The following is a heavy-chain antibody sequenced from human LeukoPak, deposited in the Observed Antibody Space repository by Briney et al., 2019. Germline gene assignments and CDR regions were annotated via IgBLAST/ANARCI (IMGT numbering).Heavy chain of an antibody. J-gene: IGHJ4*02. CDR1: GGSVSSGSYY. CDR3: ASRSVDFWSGYSYYFDY. Sequence: SETLSLTCTVSGGSVSSGSYYWSWIREHPGKVLEWIGYISYSGSTNYNPSLKSRVTISVDTSKNQFSLKLSSVTAADTAVYYCASRSVDFWSGYSYYFDYWGQGTLVTVSS. V-gene: IGHV4-61*01. CDR2: ISYSGST. D-gene: IGHD3-3*01.